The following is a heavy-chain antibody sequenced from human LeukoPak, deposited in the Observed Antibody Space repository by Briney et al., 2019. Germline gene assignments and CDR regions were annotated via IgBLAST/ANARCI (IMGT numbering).Heavy chain of an antibody. CDR2: ISSSSTYI. CDR3: ARGRWYCSGGSCFTDAFDI. Sequence: PGGSLRLSCAASGFTFSSYAMSWVRQAPGKGLEWVSSISSSSTYIYYADSVKGRFTVSRDNAKNSLYLQMNSLRAEDTAVYYCARGRWYCSGGSCFTDAFDIWGQGTMVTVSS. V-gene: IGHV3-21*01. J-gene: IGHJ3*02. CDR1: GFTFSSYA. D-gene: IGHD2-15*01.